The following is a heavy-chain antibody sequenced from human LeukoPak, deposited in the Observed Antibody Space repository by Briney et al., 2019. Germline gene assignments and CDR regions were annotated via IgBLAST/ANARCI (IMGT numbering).Heavy chain of an antibody. D-gene: IGHD3-16*02. CDR1: GYTFTGYH. J-gene: IGHJ4*02. CDR3: ASHYYDYIWGSYRPFDY. Sequence: ASVKVSCKASGYTFTGYHMHWVRQAPGQGLEWMGWINPNSGGTNYAQKFQGRVTMTRDTSISTAYMELSRLRSDDTAVYYCASHYYDYIWGSYRPFDYWGQGTLVTVSS. CDR2: INPNSGGT. V-gene: IGHV1-2*02.